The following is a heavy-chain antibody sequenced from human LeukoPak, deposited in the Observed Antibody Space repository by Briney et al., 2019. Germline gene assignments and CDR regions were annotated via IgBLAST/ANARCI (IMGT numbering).Heavy chain of an antibody. Sequence: GRTLRLSCAASGITLSSYGMHWVRQAPSKGLEGVAVIGYDGSNEYYADSGKGRFTISRDNSKNTLYLQIISLRAKDTAVYYCANPAIGTYYMFDYWGRGTLVTVSS. CDR1: GITLSSYG. V-gene: IGHV3-33*06. J-gene: IGHJ4*02. D-gene: IGHD1-26*01. CDR2: IGYDGSNE. CDR3: ANPAIGTYYMFDY.